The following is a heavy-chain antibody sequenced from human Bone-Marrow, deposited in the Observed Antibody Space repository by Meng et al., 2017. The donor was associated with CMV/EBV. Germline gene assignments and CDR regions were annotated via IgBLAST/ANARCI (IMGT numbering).Heavy chain of an antibody. CDR2: INPSGGST. CDR3: ARGPRWYCSSTSCYSVRGGMDV. D-gene: IGHD2-2*02. J-gene: IGHJ6*04. CDR1: GYTFTSYY. V-gene: IGHV1-46*01. Sequence: ASVKVSCKASGYTFTSYYMHWVRQAPGQGLEWMGIINPSGGSTSYAQKFQGRVTMTRDTSTSTVYMELSSLRSEDTAVYYCARGPRWYCSSTSCYSVRGGMDVWGEGTTATSSS.